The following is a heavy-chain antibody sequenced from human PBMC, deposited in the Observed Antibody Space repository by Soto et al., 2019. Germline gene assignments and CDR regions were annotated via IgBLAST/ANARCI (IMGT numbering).Heavy chain of an antibody. V-gene: IGHV1-69*13. J-gene: IGHJ4*02. CDR1: GGSFSSYA. Sequence: SVKVSCKASGGSFSSYAISWVRQAPGQGLEWMGAINPIFGTAHYAQKFQGRVTITADELTSTAYMELTRLSSDDTAVYFCAREGRHFDYWGQGTLVTVSS. CDR3: AREGRHFDY. CDR2: INPIFGTA.